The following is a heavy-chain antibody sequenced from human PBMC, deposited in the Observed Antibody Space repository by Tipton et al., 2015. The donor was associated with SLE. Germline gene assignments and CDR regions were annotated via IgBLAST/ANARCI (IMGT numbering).Heavy chain of an antibody. Sequence: SLRLSCAASGFTLSSYEMNWVRQAPGKGLEWVSYISSSGVNIYYADSVKGRFTISRDNAKNSLYLQMNSLRAEDTAVYYCARDRKVGALERGAFDIWGQGTMVTVSS. J-gene: IGHJ3*02. CDR3: ARDRKVGALERGAFDI. D-gene: IGHD1-26*01. CDR2: ISSSGVNI. V-gene: IGHV3-48*03. CDR1: GFTLSSYE.